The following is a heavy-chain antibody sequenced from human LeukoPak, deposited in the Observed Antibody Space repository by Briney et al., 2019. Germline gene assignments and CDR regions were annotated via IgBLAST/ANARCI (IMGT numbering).Heavy chain of an antibody. J-gene: IGHJ4*02. CDR2: IDQDGGGK. V-gene: IGHV3-7*01. Sequence: GGSLRLSCAASGFTFSDYWMNWVRQAPGKGLEWVANIDQDGGGKYYLDSVKGRFTISRDNAKSSLYLQIDSLRAEDTAVYYCARGDWAPFDYWGQGSQLTVSS. D-gene: IGHD2-21*02. CDR1: GFTFSDYW. CDR3: ARGDWAPFDY.